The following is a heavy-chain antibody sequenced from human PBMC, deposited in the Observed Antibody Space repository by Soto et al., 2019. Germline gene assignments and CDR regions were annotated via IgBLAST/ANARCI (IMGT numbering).Heavy chain of an antibody. CDR1: GFTFSSYS. V-gene: IGHV3-21*01. D-gene: IGHD3-22*01. CDR3: ARDNSPAIVAAPYYYYYYMDV. Sequence: EVQPVESGGGLVKPGGSLRLSCAASGFTFSSYSMNWVRQAPGKGLEWVSSISSSSSYIYYADSVKGRFTISRDNAKNSLYLQMNSLRAEDTAVYYCARDNSPAIVAAPYYYYYYMDVWGKGTTVTVSS. J-gene: IGHJ6*03. CDR2: ISSSSSYI.